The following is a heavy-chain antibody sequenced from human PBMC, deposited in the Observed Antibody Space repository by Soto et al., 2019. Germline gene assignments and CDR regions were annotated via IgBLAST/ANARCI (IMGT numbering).Heavy chain of an antibody. CDR3: ARGGDDYGDY. Sequence: EVQLVESGGGLVQPGGSLRLYCAASGFTFSSYWMHWVRQAPGKGLVWVSRINSDGSSTTYVDSTKGRFTISRDSAKNMMYLQMSSLRAEDTALYYCARGGDDYGDYWGQGTLVTVSS. CDR1: GFTFSSYW. V-gene: IGHV3-74*01. CDR2: INSDGSST. J-gene: IGHJ4*02.